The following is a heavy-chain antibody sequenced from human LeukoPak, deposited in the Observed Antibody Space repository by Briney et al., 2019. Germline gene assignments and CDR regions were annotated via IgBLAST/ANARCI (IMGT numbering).Heavy chain of an antibody. CDR3: ARDWNCSGGSCYSGGDY. D-gene: IGHD2-15*01. CDR2: INHSGST. V-gene: IGHV4-34*01. J-gene: IGHJ4*02. CDR1: GGSFSGYY. Sequence: SETLSLTCAVYGGSFSGYYWSWIRQPPGKGLEWIGEINHSGSTNYNPSLKSRVTISVDTSKNQFSLKLSSVTAADTAVYYCARDWNCSGGSCYSGGDYWGQGTLVTVSS.